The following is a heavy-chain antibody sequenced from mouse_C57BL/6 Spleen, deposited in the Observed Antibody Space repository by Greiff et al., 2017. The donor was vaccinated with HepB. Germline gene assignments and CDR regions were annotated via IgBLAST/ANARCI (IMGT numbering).Heavy chain of an antibody. CDR3: ARSDDYGSSPYYFDY. J-gene: IGHJ2*01. CDR1: GYSFTGYY. CDR2: INPSTGGT. V-gene: IGHV1-42*01. Sequence: EVQLQQSGPELVKPGASVKISCKASGYSFTGYYMNWVKQSPEKSLEWIGEINPSTGGTTYNQKFKAKATLTVDKSSSTAYMQLKSLTSEDSAVYYCARSDDYGSSPYYFDYWGQGTTLTVSS. D-gene: IGHD1-1*01.